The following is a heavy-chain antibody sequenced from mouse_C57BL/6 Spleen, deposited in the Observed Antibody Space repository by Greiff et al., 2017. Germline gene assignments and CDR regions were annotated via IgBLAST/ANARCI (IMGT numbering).Heavy chain of an antibody. J-gene: IGHJ1*03. V-gene: IGHV1-69*01. CDR3: ARGNDGCHGWYFDV. CDR1: GYTFTSYW. D-gene: IGHD2-3*01. Sequence: QVQLQQPGAELVMPGASVKLSCKASGYTFTSYWMHWVKQRPGQGLEWIGEIDPSDSYTNYNQKFKGKSTLTVDKSSSTAYMQLSSLPSEDSAVYYCARGNDGCHGWYFDVWGTGTTVTVSS. CDR2: IDPSDSYT.